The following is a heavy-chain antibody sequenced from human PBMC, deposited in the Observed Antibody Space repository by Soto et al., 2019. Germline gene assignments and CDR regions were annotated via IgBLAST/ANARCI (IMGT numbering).Heavy chain of an antibody. D-gene: IGHD6-6*01. J-gene: IGHJ3*02. CDR1: GFTFSSYA. CDR2: ISGSGGST. V-gene: IGHV3-23*01. CDR3: AKPRYSSSWADDAFDI. Sequence: GGSLRLSCAASGFTFSSYAMSWVRQAPGKGLEWVSAISGSGGSTYYTDSVTGRITISRNNTKNTLYLQMNSLRDEDTAVYYCAKPRYSSSWADDAFDIWGQGTMVTVSS.